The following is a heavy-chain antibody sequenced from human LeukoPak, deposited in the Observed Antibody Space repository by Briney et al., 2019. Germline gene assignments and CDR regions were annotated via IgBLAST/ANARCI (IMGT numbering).Heavy chain of an antibody. D-gene: IGHD3-22*01. CDR2: IKEDGSEK. Sequence: GGSLRLSCAASGFTFSSYWMSWVRQAPGKGLEWVANIKEDGSEKSYVDSLKGRFTISRDNSKNTLYLQMNSLRAEDTAVYYCAKEVGYYDSSGYWNYWGQGTLVTVSS. J-gene: IGHJ4*02. CDR3: AKEVGYYDSSGYWNY. CDR1: GFTFSSYW. V-gene: IGHV3-7*01.